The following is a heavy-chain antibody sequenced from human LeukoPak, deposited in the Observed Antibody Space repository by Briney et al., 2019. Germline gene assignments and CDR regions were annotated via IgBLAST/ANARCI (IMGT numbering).Heavy chain of an antibody. CDR1: GFTFSSYW. CDR3: ARDRVYYYYYGMDV. CDR2: ISYDGSNK. V-gene: IGHV3-30*03. Sequence: GGSLRLSCAASGFTFSSYWMHWVRQAPGKGLEWVAVISYDGSNKYYADSVKGRFTISRDNSKNTLYLQMNSLRAEDAAVYYCARDRVYYYYYGMDVWGQGTTVTVSS. D-gene: IGHD3-10*01. J-gene: IGHJ6*02.